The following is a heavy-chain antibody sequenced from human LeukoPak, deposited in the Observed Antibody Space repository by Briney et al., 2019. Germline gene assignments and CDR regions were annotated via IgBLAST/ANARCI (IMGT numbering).Heavy chain of an antibody. V-gene: IGHV1-8*03. J-gene: IGHJ6*03. D-gene: IGHD5-18*01. Sequence: ASVKVSCKASGYTFTSYDINWVRQATGQGLEWMGWINPNSGNTGYAQKFQGRVTITRNTSISTAYMELSSLRSEDTAVYYCARGIKAMEYYYYYHYMDVWGKGTTVTVSS. CDR1: GYTFTSYD. CDR3: ARGIKAMEYYYYYHYMDV. CDR2: INPNSGNT.